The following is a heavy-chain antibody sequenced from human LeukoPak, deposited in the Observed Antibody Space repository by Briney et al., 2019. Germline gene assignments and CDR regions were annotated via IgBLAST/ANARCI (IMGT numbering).Heavy chain of an antibody. Sequence: ATVKLSCKTSGYIFTSYYMHWVRQAPGQGLEWMGWINTNSGFTKYAQKFQARVTMTGDTSINTAYIELSRLRSDDTAVYYCARDGPSNNYFDCWGQGTLVTVSS. D-gene: IGHD1/OR15-1a*01. J-gene: IGHJ4*02. CDR3: ARDGPSNNYFDC. CDR2: INTNSGFT. V-gene: IGHV1-2*02. CDR1: GYIFTSYY.